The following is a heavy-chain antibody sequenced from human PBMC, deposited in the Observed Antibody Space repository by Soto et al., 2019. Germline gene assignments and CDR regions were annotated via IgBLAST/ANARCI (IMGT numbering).Heavy chain of an antibody. CDR2: VSSGGST. Sequence: PGGSLRLSCAASGFTFTNYAMGWVRQAPGKGLEWVSVVSSGGSTYYADSVTGRFTVSRDNSKNTLSLQMNSLRAEDTAVYYCARWGLVRDYYYGMDVWGQGTTVTVS. CDR3: ARWGLVRDYYYGMDV. D-gene: IGHD6-19*01. V-gene: IGHV3-23*01. J-gene: IGHJ6*02. CDR1: GFTFTNYA.